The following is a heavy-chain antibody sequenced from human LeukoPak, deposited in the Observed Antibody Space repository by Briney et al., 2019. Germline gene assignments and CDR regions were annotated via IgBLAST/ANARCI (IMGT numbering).Heavy chain of an antibody. Sequence: GGALRLSCAASGFTFSSYAMHWVRQAPGKGLEWVAVISYDGSNKYYADCVKGLFTISRDNSKNTLYLQMNSLRAEDEAVYYCARAAWDYYDSSGYYYDYWGQGTLVTVSS. CDR1: GFTFSSYA. D-gene: IGHD3-22*01. V-gene: IGHV3-30-3*01. CDR2: ISYDGSNK. J-gene: IGHJ4*02. CDR3: ARAAWDYYDSSGYYYDY.